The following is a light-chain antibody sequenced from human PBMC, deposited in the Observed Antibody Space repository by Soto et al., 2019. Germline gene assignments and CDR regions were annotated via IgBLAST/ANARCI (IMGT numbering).Light chain of an antibody. CDR2: KAS. V-gene: IGKV1-5*03. CDR3: QQFNSYSRT. CDR1: QSISSW. Sequence: DIQITHSPSTLSASVGDRVTITCRGSQSISSWLAWYQQRPGKAPKLLIYKASTLESGVPSRFSGSGSGTEFTLTISSLQPDDFATYYCQQFNSYSRTLGQGTKVDIK. J-gene: IGKJ1*01.